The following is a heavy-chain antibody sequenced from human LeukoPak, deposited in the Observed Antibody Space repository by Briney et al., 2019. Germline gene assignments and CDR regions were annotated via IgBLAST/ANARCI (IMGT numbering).Heavy chain of an antibody. D-gene: IGHD4-17*01. CDR3: ARQPLPTVTLRFLCAFDS. J-gene: IGHJ3*02. CDR2: ISGSGGSK. CDR1: GFTFSNYA. Sequence: GGSLRLSCAASGFTFSNYAMSWVRQAPGKGLEWVSAISGSGGSKYYADSVKGRFTISRDNSKNTLYLQMNSLRTEDTAVDYCARQPLPTVTLRFLCAFDSWGKGTMVTASS. V-gene: IGHV3-23*01.